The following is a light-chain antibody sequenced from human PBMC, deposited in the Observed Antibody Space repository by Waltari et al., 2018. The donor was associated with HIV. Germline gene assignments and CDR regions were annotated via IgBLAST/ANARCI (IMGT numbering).Light chain of an antibody. Sequence: ALTQPAPVSGSPAQSITISCTGPTSSVGGYTSGAWYQQFPGKAPKILIYGVTDRPSGVSHRFSGSKSGNTASLTISELQPEDEADYYCASYTNSATLVFGGGTTVTVL. CDR2: GVT. CDR1: TSSVGGYTS. V-gene: IGLV2-14*01. J-gene: IGLJ3*02. CDR3: ASYTNSATLV.